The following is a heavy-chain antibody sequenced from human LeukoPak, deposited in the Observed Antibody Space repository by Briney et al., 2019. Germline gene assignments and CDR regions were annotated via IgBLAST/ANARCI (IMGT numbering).Heavy chain of an antibody. D-gene: IGHD4-11*01. CDR3: ARVWPLQGNDC. CDR1: GFTFTSYW. V-gene: IGHV3-74*01. J-gene: IGHJ4*02. Sequence: GGSLRLSCAASGFTFTSYWMHWVRQAPGKGLVWVSNINTDGSTTTYADSVKGRFTISRDNAKNSLYLQMNSLRAEDTAVYYCARVWPLQGNDCWGQGTLVTVSS. CDR2: INTDGSTT.